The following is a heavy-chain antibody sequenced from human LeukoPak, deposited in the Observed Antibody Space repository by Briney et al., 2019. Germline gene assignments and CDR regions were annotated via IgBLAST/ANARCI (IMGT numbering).Heavy chain of an antibody. D-gene: IGHD4-17*01. J-gene: IGHJ4*02. CDR2: INPSGGST. CDR3: SREGPVTFFDY. CDR1: GYTFTSYY. V-gene: IGHV1-46*01. Sequence: ASVKVSCKASGYTFTSYYMHWVRQAPGQGLEWMGIINPSGGSTSYAQKLQDRVTMTRDMSTSTVYMQLSSLRSEDTAVYYCSREGPVTFFDYWGQGTLVTVSS.